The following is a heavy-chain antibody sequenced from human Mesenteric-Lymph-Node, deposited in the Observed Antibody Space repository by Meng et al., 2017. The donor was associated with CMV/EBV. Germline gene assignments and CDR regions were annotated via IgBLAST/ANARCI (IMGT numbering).Heavy chain of an antibody. J-gene: IGHJ5*02. D-gene: IGHD6-13*01. V-gene: IGHV1-69*02. CDR3: AGGIAAAGSRWFDP. CDR2: IIPILGIA. CDR1: GGTFSSYT. Sequence: QVQLVQSGAEVKKPGSSVKVSCKASGGTFSSYTIIWVRQAPGQGLEWMGRIIPILGIANYGQKFQGRVTITADKSTSTAYMELSNLRSEDTAVYYCAGGIAAAGSRWFDPWGQGTLVTVSS.